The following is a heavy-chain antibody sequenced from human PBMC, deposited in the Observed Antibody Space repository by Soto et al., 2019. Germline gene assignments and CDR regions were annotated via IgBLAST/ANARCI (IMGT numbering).Heavy chain of an antibody. CDR3: AKEVYDFWSGYHDYMDV. CDR2: ISGSGGST. V-gene: IGHV3-23*01. CDR1: GFTFSSYA. J-gene: IGHJ6*03. Sequence: GSLRLSCAASGFTFSSYAMSWVRQAPGKGLEWVSAISGSGGSTYYADSVKGRFTISRDNSKNTLYLQMNSLRAEDTAVYYCAKEVYDFWSGYHDYMDVWGKGTTVTVSS. D-gene: IGHD3-3*01.